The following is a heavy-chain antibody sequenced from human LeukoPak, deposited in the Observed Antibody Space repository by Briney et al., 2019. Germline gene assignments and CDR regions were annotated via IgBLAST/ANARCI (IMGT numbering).Heavy chain of an antibody. CDR1: GGTFSSYA. Sequence: SVKVSCKASGGTFSSYAISWVRQAPGQGLEWMGGIIPIFGTANYAQKFQGRVTITADEFTSTAYMELSSLRSEDTAVYYCARVAGGRYCSSTSCYMRGWFDPWGQGTLVTVSS. CDR2: IIPIFGTA. J-gene: IGHJ5*02. V-gene: IGHV1-69*01. CDR3: ARVAGGRYCSSTSCYMRGWFDP. D-gene: IGHD2-2*02.